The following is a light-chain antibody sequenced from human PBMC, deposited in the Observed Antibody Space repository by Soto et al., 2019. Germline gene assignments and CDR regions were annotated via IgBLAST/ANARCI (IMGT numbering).Light chain of an antibody. J-gene: IGKJ5*01. CDR1: KSVSSK. CDR2: GAS. V-gene: IGKV3D-15*01. CDR3: QQYNNWPPIT. Sequence: EIVLTQSPATLSVSPGERATLSCRASKSVSSKLAWYQQTPGRAPRLLSYGASTRATGIPARFSGSGSGTEFTLSISGLQSEDSAVYYCQQYNNWPPITFGQGTRLEIK.